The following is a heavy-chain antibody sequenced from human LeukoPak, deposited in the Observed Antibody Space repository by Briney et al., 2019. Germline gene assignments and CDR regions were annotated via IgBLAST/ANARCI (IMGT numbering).Heavy chain of an antibody. CDR1: GGSISSGDYY. V-gene: IGHV4-30-4*01. CDR2: IYYSGST. J-gene: IGHJ4*02. Sequence: SETLSLTCTVSGGSISSGDYYWSWLRQPPGKGLEWIGYIYYSGSTYYNPSLKSRVTISVDTSKNQFSLKLSSVTAADTAVYYCARVTGYYDSSNFDYWGQGTLVTVPS. CDR3: ARVTGYYDSSNFDY. D-gene: IGHD3-22*01.